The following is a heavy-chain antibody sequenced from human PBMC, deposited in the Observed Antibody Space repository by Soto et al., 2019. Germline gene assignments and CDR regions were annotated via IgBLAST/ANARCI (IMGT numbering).Heavy chain of an antibody. CDR2: IDPSSGGT. V-gene: IGHV1-46*01. Sequence: QVQPVQPGAGVRKPGASMKLSCKASGYSFTSYNIHWVRPAPGPGLAWMGLIDPSSGGTTYRPNFQGRLTMTSDTSTSTVYMELRTLRYEDTAIYFCARGYFDSRGYYPVWFDSWGQGTLVTVTS. CDR1: GYSFTSYN. CDR3: ARGYFDSRGYYPVWFDS. D-gene: IGHD3-22*01. J-gene: IGHJ5*01.